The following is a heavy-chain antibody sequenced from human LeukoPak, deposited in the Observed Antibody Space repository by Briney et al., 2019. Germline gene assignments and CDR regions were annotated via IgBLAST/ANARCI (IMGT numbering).Heavy chain of an antibody. J-gene: IGHJ4*02. CDR3: AKDVTYYYDSSRPFDY. CDR1: GFTFSSYA. Sequence: GGSLRLSCAASGFTFSSYAMSWVRQAPGKGLEWVSAISGSGGSTYYADSVKGRFTISRDNSKNTLYLQMNSLRAEDTAVYYCAKDVTYYYDSSRPFDYWGQGTLVTVSS. CDR2: ISGSGGST. V-gene: IGHV3-23*01. D-gene: IGHD3-22*01.